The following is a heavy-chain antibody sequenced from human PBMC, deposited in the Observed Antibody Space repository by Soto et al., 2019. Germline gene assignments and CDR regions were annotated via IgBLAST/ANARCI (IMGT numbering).Heavy chain of an antibody. CDR3: ARHVIVYAQSYYGMDV. CDR2: IYYSGST. V-gene: IGHV4-39*01. D-gene: IGHD2-8*01. CDR1: GGSISSSSYY. J-gene: IGHJ6*02. Sequence: PSETLSLTCTVSGGSISSSSYYWGWIRQPPGEGLEWIGSIYYSGSTYYNPSLKSRVTISVDTSKNQFSLKLSSVTAADTAVYYCARHVIVYAQSYYGMDVWGQGTTVTVS.